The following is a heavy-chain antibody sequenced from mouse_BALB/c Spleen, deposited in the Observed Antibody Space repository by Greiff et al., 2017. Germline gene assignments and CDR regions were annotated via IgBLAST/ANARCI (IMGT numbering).Heavy chain of an antibody. D-gene: IGHD1-1*01. V-gene: IGHV1S137*01. CDR3: ARERRFITTVVLDY. Sequence: QVQLQQSGAELVRPGVSVKISCKGSGYTFTDYAMHWVKQSHAKSLEWIGVISTYYGDASYNQKFKGKATMTVDKSSSTAYMELARLTSEDSAIYYGARERRFITTVVLDYWGQGTTLTVSS. J-gene: IGHJ2*01. CDR1: GYTFTDYA. CDR2: ISTYYGDA.